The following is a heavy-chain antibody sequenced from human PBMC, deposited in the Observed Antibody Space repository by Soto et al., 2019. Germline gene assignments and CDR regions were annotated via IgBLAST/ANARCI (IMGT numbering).Heavy chain of an antibody. D-gene: IGHD2-2*01. Sequence: ASVKVSCKASGYTFTSYDINWVRQATGQGLEWMGWMNPNSGNTGYAQKFQGRVTMTRNTSISTAYMELSSLRSEDTAVYYCVRARYCSSTSCYFAYYYYYYMDVWGKGTTVTVSS. CDR2: MNPNSGNT. J-gene: IGHJ6*03. V-gene: IGHV1-8*01. CDR1: GYTFTSYD. CDR3: VRARYCSSTSCYFAYYYYYYMDV.